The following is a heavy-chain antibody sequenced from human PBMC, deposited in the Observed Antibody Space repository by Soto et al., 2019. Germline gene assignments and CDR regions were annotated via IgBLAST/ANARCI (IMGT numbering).Heavy chain of an antibody. Sequence: QVQPQESGPGLVKPSQTLSLTCTVSGGSISSGGYYWTWIRQHPGKGLEWIGYNYYSGITYYNPSLKSRVTFSLDTSKNQFSLKLSSVTAADTAVYYCARGSSIAGLYYGMDVWGQGTTVTVSS. V-gene: IGHV4-31*03. CDR3: ARGSSIAGLYYGMDV. CDR2: NYYSGIT. J-gene: IGHJ6*02. D-gene: IGHD6-6*01. CDR1: GGSISSGGYY.